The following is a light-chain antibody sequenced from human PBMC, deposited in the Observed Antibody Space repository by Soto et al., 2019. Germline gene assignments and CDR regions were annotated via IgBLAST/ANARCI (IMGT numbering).Light chain of an antibody. CDR1: QSVGTY. J-gene: IGKJ4*01. CDR2: DTS. V-gene: IGKV3-11*01. CDR3: QQSSSWPPLT. Sequence: ESVLTQSPATLSLSPGERATLSCRASQSVGTYLAWYQQKPGQAPRLLIYDTSNRATGIPARFSGSGSGADFTLTISSLEPEDFAVYYCQQSSSWPPLTFGGGTKVEIK.